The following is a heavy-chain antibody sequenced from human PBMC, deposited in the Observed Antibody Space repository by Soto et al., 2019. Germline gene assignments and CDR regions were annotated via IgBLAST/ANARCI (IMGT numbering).Heavy chain of an antibody. CDR1: GYTFTGYY. V-gene: IGHV1-2*04. J-gene: IGHJ6*02. CDR3: AREKSGSSWNYYYYGMDV. Sequence: ASVKVSCKASGYTFTGYYMHLVRQAPGQGLEWMGWINPNSGGTNYAQKFQGWVTMTRDTSISTAYMELSRLRSDDTAVYYCAREKSGSSWNYYYYGMDVWGQGTTVTVSS. D-gene: IGHD6-13*01. CDR2: INPNSGGT.